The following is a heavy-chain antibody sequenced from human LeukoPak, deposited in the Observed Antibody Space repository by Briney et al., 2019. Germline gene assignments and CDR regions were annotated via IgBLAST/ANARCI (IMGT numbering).Heavy chain of an antibody. CDR2: IYYSGST. Sequence: SETLSLTCAVYGGSFSGYYWSWIRQPPGKGLEWIGSIYYSGSTYYNPSLKSRVTISVGTSKNQFSLKLSSVTAADTAMYYCARHGPAMVTGWGQGTPVTVSS. D-gene: IGHD5-18*01. J-gene: IGHJ4*02. CDR3: ARHGPAMVTG. CDR1: GGSFSGYY. V-gene: IGHV4-34*01.